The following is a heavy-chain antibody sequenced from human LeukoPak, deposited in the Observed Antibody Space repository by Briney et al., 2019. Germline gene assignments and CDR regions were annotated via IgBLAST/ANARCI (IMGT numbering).Heavy chain of an antibody. CDR2: IIPIFGIA. D-gene: IGHD1-26*01. CDR3: ARDLSGSST. Sequence: ASVKVSCRASGGTFSSYAISWVRQAPGQGLEWMGRIIPIFGIANYAQKFQGRVTITADKSTSTAYVELSSLRSEDTAVYYCARDLSGSSTWGQGTLVTVPS. V-gene: IGHV1-69*04. J-gene: IGHJ5*02. CDR1: GGTFSSYA.